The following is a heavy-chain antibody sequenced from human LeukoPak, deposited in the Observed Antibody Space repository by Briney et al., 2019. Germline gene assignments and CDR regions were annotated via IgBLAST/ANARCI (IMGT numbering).Heavy chain of an antibody. V-gene: IGHV5-51*01. Sequence: GESLKISCKGSGYSFTSYWIGWVRQMPGKGLEWMGIIYPGDSDTRYSPSFQGQVTISADKSISTAYLQWSSLKASDTAMYYCATGRYYDSSGYYLGDAFDIWDQGTMVTVSS. CDR3: ATGRYYDSSGYYLGDAFDI. CDR1: GYSFTSYW. J-gene: IGHJ3*02. CDR2: IYPGDSDT. D-gene: IGHD3-22*01.